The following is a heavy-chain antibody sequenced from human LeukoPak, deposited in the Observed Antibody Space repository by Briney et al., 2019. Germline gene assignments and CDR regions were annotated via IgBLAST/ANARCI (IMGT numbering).Heavy chain of an antibody. CDR2: ISYGGNTK. J-gene: IGHJ6*03. CDR3: AKDGNAHAYYFYHTDV. D-gene: IGHD4-23*01. CDR1: GFTFSDYG. Sequence: GGSLRLSCEASGFTFSDYGMHWVRQAPGKGLEWVAVISYGGNTKYYGDSVKGRFTISRDNSKNTLDLQMNSLRAEDTAIYYCAKDGNAHAYYFYHTDVWGKGTTVTISS. V-gene: IGHV3-30*18.